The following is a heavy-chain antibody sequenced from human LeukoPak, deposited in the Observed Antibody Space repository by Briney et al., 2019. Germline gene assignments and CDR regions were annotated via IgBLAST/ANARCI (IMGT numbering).Heavy chain of an antibody. CDR1: GFTFSSYW. J-gene: IGHJ5*02. Sequence: QPGGSLRLSCAASGFTFSSYWMGWVRQAPGMGLEWVATIKQDGSEKYYLDSVEGRFTISRDNAKNSLFLQMNSLRAEDTAVYYCAGARGWEFSSWGQGTLVTVSS. D-gene: IGHD1-26*01. CDR3: AGARGWEFSS. CDR2: IKQDGSEK. V-gene: IGHV3-7*01.